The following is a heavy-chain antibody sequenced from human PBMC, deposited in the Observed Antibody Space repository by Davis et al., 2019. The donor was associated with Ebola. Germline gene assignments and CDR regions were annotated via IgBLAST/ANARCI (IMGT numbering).Heavy chain of an antibody. CDR2: INSDGSST. CDR1: GFTFSSYW. D-gene: IGHD3-22*01. V-gene: IGHV3-74*01. Sequence: HTGGSLRLSCAASGFTFSSYWMHWVRQAPGKGLVWVSRINSDGSSTSYADSVKGRFTISRDNAKNTLYLQMNSLRAEDTAVYYCAKDGGYDSSGHKYWIDYWGLGTLVTVSS. J-gene: IGHJ4*02. CDR3: AKDGGYDSSGHKYWIDY.